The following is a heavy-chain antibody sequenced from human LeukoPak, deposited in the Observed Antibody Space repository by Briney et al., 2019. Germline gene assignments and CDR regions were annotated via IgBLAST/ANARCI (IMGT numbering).Heavy chain of an antibody. J-gene: IGHJ3*02. D-gene: IGHD3-22*01. V-gene: IGHV3-23*01. CDR3: AKDIQYYDSSLDAFDI. Sequence: GGSLRLSCAASGFTFSSYGMHWVRRAPGKGLEWVSVISGSGGSTYYADSVKGRFTISRDNSKNTLYLQMNSLRAEDTAVYYCAKDIQYYDSSLDAFDIWGQGTMVTVSS. CDR2: ISGSGGST. CDR1: GFTFSSYG.